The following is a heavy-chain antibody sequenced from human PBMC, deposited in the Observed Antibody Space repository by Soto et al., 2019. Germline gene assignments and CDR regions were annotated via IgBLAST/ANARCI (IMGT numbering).Heavy chain of an antibody. CDR1: GYTLSDYS. Sequence: GGSLRLSCVASGYTLSDYSMNCVRQGPGKGLEWVSYFGTSRKYIYYADSVRGRFTISRDDAKNSLYLQLNSLSDEDTALYYCVRDPDWASDIWGQ. D-gene: IGHD3-9*01. CDR3: VRDPDWASDI. CDR2: FGTSRKYI. V-gene: IGHV3-48*02. J-gene: IGHJ3*02.